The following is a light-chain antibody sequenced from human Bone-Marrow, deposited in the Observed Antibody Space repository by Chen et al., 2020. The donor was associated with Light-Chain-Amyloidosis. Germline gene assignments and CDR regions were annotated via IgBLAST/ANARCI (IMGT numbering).Light chain of an antibody. CDR2: EED. Sequence: NFMLTQPHSVSESPGKTVIISCTRSSGIIATNYVQWYQQPPSSSPTTVIYEEDQRPSGVPDLFSGSIDRSSNSASLTISGLKTEDEADYYCQSYQGSSQGVFGGGTKLTVL. J-gene: IGLJ3*02. CDR1: SGIIATNY. CDR3: QSYQGSSQGV. V-gene: IGLV6-57*01.